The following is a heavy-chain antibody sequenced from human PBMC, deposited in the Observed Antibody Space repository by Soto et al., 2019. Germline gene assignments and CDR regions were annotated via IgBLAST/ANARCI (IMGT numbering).Heavy chain of an antibody. CDR1: GGTFSSYA. V-gene: IGHV1-69*01. Sequence: QVQLVQSGAEVKKPGSSVKVSCKASGGTFSSYAISWVRQAPGQGLEWMGGIIPIFGTANYAQNFQGRVTITADESTSAAYMELSSMRSEDTAVYYCAIKDYGDYVSYFDYWGQGTLVTVSS. CDR3: AIKDYGDYVSYFDY. J-gene: IGHJ4*02. D-gene: IGHD4-17*01. CDR2: IIPIFGTA.